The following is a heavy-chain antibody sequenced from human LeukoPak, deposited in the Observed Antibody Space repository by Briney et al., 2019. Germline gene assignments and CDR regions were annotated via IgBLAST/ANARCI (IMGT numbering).Heavy chain of an antibody. Sequence: GGSLRLSCAASGFTFSAYGMHWVRQAPGKGLEGVAIIWYEGTNKYYTDSVKSRYTISRDNSKTALYLQMNSMRGEDTAVYYCAKKAENDYGDQHWFDPWGQGTLVTVSS. J-gene: IGHJ5*02. V-gene: IGHV3-30*02. CDR2: IWYEGTNK. CDR1: GFTFSAYG. D-gene: IGHD4-17*01. CDR3: AKKAENDYGDQHWFDP.